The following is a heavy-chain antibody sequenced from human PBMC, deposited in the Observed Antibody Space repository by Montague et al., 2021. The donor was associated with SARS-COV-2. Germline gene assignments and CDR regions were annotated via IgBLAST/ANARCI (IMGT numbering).Heavy chain of an antibody. Sequence: SETLSLTCTVSGGSISSSNYYWDWIRQPPGKGLEWIGSIYDSGSTYYNPSLKSRVTISVDTSKTHPSPKRSSATAADTAVYYCARRGRKLLPVATTIGGFDIWGQGTMVTVSS. D-gene: IGHD5-12*01. CDR3: ARRGRKLLPVATTIGGFDI. V-gene: IGHV4-39*02. J-gene: IGHJ3*02. CDR2: IYDSGST. CDR1: GGSISSSNYY.